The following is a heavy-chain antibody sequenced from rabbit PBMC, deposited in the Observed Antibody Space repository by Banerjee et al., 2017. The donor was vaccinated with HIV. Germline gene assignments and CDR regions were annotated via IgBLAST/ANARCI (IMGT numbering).Heavy chain of an antibody. CDR3: ARDLAGVIGWNFSL. CDR2: IYTGDGNT. D-gene: IGHD4-1*01. J-gene: IGHJ4*01. CDR1: GFSFSNKYV. V-gene: IGHV1S45*01. Sequence: QEQLVESGGGLVQPEGSLTLTCTASGFSFSNKYVMCWVRQAPGKGLEWIACIYTGDGNTHYASWAKGRFTISKTSSTVDLKLTSLTVADTATYFCARDLAGVIGWNFSLWGQGTLVTVS.